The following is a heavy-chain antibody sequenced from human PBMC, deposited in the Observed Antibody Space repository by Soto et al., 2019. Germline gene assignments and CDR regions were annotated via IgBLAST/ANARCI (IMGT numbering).Heavy chain of an antibody. J-gene: IGHJ6*02. D-gene: IGHD2-2*01. CDR1: GYSMTSGGYY. Sequence: QMQLQESGPELVKPSQTLSLICTVSGYSMTSGGYYWSWIRHLPGKGLEWIGYIYYSGGTEFNPSLRSRVSMSVDTSQNQFSLRLSSVTAADTAVYYCATLLGSHQHYYFGIDVWGQGTTVTLSS. CDR3: ATLLGSHQHYYFGIDV. V-gene: IGHV4-31*03. CDR2: IYYSGGT.